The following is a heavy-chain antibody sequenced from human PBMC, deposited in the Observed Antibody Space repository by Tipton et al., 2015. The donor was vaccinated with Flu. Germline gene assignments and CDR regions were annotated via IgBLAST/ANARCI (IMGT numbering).Heavy chain of an antibody. Sequence: QVQLVQSGAEVKTPGASVKVSCKASGYTFTSYNMHWVRQAPGQGLEWMGIIYPAGGGISYAQKFQGRVIMTRDRSTGTVHMELSTLRSDDTAMYYCARDKGGGTYTLDVWGQGTMVTVSS. D-gene: IGHD1-1*01. V-gene: IGHV1-46*01. CDR3: ARDKGGGTYTLDV. CDR2: IYPAGGGI. J-gene: IGHJ3*01. CDR1: GYTFTSYN.